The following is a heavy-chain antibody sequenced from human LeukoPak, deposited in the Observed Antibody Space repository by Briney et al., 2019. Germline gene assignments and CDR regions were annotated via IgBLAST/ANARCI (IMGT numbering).Heavy chain of an antibody. CDR3: PKDRPPKKYYYDSSGSPYFDY. J-gene: IGHJ4*02. Sequence: PGGSLRLSCAASGFTFSSYAMSWVRQAPGKGLEWVSAISGSGGSTYYADSVKGRFTISRDNSKNTLYLQMNSLRAEDTAVYYCPKDRPPKKYYYDSSGSPYFDYWAREPWSPSPQ. CDR1: GFTFSSYA. CDR2: ISGSGGST. D-gene: IGHD3-22*01. V-gene: IGHV3-23*01.